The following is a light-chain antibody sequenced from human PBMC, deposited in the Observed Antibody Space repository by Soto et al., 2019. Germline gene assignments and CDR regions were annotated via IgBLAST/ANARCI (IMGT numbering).Light chain of an antibody. CDR2: DAS. J-gene: IGKJ1*01. Sequence: EIVLTQSPGTLSLSPGERAILSCRASQSVGSLLAWYQHNPGQSPRLLIFDASYRAAGIPARFRGSGSGTDFTLTIDNLEPEDFAVYYCQQRTNWLWTFGPGTKVDIK. V-gene: IGKV3-11*01. CDR3: QQRTNWLWT. CDR1: QSVGSL.